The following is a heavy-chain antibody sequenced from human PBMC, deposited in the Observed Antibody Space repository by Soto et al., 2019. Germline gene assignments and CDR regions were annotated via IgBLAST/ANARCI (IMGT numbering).Heavy chain of an antibody. Sequence: GGSLRLSCADSGFTFSSYWMSWVRQAPGKGLEWVANIKQDGSEKDYVDSVKGRFTISRDNAKNSLYLQMNSLRAEDTAVYYCAREIRLYCSGGSCYVTDAFDIWGQGTMVTVSS. J-gene: IGHJ3*02. CDR3: AREIRLYCSGGSCYVTDAFDI. V-gene: IGHV3-7*01. D-gene: IGHD2-15*01. CDR1: GFTFSSYW. CDR2: IKQDGSEK.